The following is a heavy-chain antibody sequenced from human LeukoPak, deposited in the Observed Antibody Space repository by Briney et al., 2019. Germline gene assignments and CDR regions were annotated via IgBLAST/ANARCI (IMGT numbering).Heavy chain of an antibody. CDR1: GFTVSSNY. Sequence: GGSLRLSCAASGFTVSSNYMMWVRQAPGKGLEWVSVIYSGGRTYYADSVKGRFTISGDNSKNTLYLQMNSLSPEDTAVYYCAKGVLQVDWGLGTLVTVSS. D-gene: IGHD5-24*01. CDR3: AKGVLQVD. V-gene: IGHV3-53*01. J-gene: IGHJ4*02. CDR2: IYSGGRT.